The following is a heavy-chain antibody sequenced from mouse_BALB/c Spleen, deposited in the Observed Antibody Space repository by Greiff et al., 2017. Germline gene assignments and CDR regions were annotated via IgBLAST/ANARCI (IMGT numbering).Heavy chain of an antibody. J-gene: IGHJ3*01. CDR2: IDPANGNT. D-gene: IGHD1-1*01. V-gene: IGHV14-3*02. CDR1: GFNIKDTY. Sequence: EVQLQQSGAELVKPGASVKLSCTASGFNIKDTYMHWVKQRPEQGLEWIGRIDPANGNTKYDPKFQGKATITADTSSNTAYLQLSSLTSEDTAVYYCAAYYYGSSYSAYWGQGTLVTVSA. CDR3: AAYYYGSSYSAY.